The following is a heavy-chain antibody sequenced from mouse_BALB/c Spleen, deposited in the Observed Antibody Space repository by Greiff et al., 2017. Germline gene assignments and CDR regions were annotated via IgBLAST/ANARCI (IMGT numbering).Heavy chain of an antibody. CDR2: IYPGDGST. CDR3: ANTGTSWFAY. D-gene: IGHD4-1*01. V-gene: IGHV1S56*01. Sequence: QVQLKQSGPELVKPGASVKMSCKASGYTFTSYYIHWVKQRPGQGLEWIGWIYPGDGSTKYNEKFKGKTTLTADKSSSTAYMLLSSLTSEDSAIYFCANTGTSWFAYWGQGTLVTVSA. CDR1: GYTFTSYY. J-gene: IGHJ3*01.